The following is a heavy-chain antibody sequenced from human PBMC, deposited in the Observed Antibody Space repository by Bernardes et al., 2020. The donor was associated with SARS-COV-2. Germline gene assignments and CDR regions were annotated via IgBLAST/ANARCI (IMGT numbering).Heavy chain of an antibody. CDR1: GYTFTGYY. J-gene: IGHJ5*02. CDR2: INPNSGGT. V-gene: IGHV1-2*02. D-gene: IGHD2-2*03. Sequence: ASVKVSCKASGYTFTGYYMHWVRQAPGQGLEWMGWINPNSGGTTYAQKFQGRVTMTRDTSISTAYMELSRLRSDDTAVYYCARDGYCSSTSCHNWFDPWGQGTLVTVSS. CDR3: ARDGYCSSTSCHNWFDP.